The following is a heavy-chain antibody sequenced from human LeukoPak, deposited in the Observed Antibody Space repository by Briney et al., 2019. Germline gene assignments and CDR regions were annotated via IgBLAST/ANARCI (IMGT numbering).Heavy chain of an antibody. CDR2: IYYSGST. Sequence: SETLSLTCTVSGYSISSGYYWGWIRQPPGKGLEWIGSIYYSGSTYYNPSLKSRVTISVDTSKNQFSLKLSSVTAADTAVYYCARHDDSSGYYKGWGQGTLVTVSS. CDR1: GYSISSGYY. J-gene: IGHJ4*02. V-gene: IGHV4-38-2*02. CDR3: ARHDDSSGYYKG. D-gene: IGHD3-22*01.